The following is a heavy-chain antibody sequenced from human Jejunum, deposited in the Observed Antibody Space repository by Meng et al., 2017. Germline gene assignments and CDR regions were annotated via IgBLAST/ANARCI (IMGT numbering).Heavy chain of an antibody. CDR2: IVQTGIN. CDR1: DSAFLNDNW. CDR3: AKNGAYNSDY. J-gene: IGHJ4*02. Sequence: QVQRHESGPRLVKPSGTLSLTCAVSDSAFLNDNWCSWVRQPPGKWLEWIGEIVQTGINNYNPTLKSRFTISLDKSKNQLYLNLNSVTAANTAFYYCAKNGAYNSDYWGQGTLVTVSS. V-gene: IGHV4-4*02. D-gene: IGHD2-8*01.